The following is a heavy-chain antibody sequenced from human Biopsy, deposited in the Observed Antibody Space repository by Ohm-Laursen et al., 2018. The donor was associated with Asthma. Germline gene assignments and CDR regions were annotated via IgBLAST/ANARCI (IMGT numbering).Heavy chain of an antibody. CDR2: ISKDASTQ. D-gene: IGHD1-26*01. V-gene: IGHV3-30*18. Sequence: RSLRLSCAASGFSFSNFAIHWVRQAPGKGLEWVGVISKDASTQDYADSVKGRFTMARDNSKNTLDLQMNSLRAEDSATYYCAKYSVFYYRGGNDYWGQGIVVTVSS. CDR3: AKYSVFYYRGGNDY. J-gene: IGHJ4*02. CDR1: GFSFSNFA.